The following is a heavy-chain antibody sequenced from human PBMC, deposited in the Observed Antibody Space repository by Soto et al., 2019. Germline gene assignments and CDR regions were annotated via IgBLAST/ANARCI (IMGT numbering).Heavy chain of an antibody. CDR2: INHSGST. D-gene: IGHD3-3*01. Sequence: QVQLQQWGAGLLKPSETLSLTCAVYGGSFSGYYWSWIRQPPGKGLEWIGEINHSGSTNYNPSLKSRVTISVDTSKNQFSLKPSSVTAADTAVYYCARGGFWTVDYWGQGTLVTVSS. J-gene: IGHJ4*02. V-gene: IGHV4-34*01. CDR3: ARGGFWTVDY. CDR1: GGSFSGYY.